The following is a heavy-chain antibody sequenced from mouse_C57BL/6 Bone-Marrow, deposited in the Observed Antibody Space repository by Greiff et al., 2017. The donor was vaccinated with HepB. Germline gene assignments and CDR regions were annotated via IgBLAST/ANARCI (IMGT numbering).Heavy chain of an antibody. D-gene: IGHD1-1*01. Sequence: QVQLKQPGAELVKPGASVKLSCKASGYTFTSYWMHWVKQRPGQGLEWIGMIHPNSGSTNYNEKFKSKATLTVDKSSSTAYMQLSSLTSEDSAVYYCARLYYGSNDYWGQGTTLTVSS. J-gene: IGHJ2*01. CDR2: IHPNSGST. CDR3: ARLYYGSNDY. CDR1: GYTFTSYW. V-gene: IGHV1-64*01.